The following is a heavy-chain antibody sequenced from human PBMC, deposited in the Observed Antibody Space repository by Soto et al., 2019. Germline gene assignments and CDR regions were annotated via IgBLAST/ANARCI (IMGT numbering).Heavy chain of an antibody. Sequence: QITLKESGPTLVKPTQTLTLTCTFSGFSLTSRPVGVGWVRQPPGKALEWLAFIYWDDDKRYSPSLRSTLTVTKDASKHQVVLTLPNMDPVDTATYYCAHRRNYDGSWNEGVFDYWGQGILVTVSS. CDR1: GFSLTSRPVG. J-gene: IGHJ4*02. CDR2: IYWDDDK. CDR3: AHRRNYDGSWNEGVFDY. D-gene: IGHD3-16*01. V-gene: IGHV2-5*02.